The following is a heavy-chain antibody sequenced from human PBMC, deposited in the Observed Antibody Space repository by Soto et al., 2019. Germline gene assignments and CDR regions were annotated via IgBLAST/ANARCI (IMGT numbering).Heavy chain of an antibody. D-gene: IGHD5-18*01. Sequence: ASVKVSCKASGDTFTANYIHWVRQAPGQGLQWMGWINPESGNTKYSQKFQGRVTLTRDTFPSTAYMTLSSLRSDDTAVYYCARDHCGGNSAKGGYSQGYDSWGQGTLVTVSS. CDR2: INPESGNT. CDR3: ARDHCGGNSAKGGYSQGYDS. J-gene: IGHJ4*02. CDR1: GDTFTANY. V-gene: IGHV1-2*02.